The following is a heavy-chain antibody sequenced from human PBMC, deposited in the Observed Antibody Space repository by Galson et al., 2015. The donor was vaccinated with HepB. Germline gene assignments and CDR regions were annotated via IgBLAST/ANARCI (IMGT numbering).Heavy chain of an antibody. CDR3: AKDRPLYSSGQYYFDY. J-gene: IGHJ4*02. Sequence: SLRLSCAASGFTFSSYVTHWVRQAPGKGLEWVAFIRYDGSNKYYADSVKGRFTISRDNSKNTLYLQMNSLRAEDTAVYYCAKDRPLYSSGQYYFDYWGQGTLVTVSS. CDR1: GFTFSSYV. V-gene: IGHV3-30*02. D-gene: IGHD6-19*01. CDR2: IRYDGSNK.